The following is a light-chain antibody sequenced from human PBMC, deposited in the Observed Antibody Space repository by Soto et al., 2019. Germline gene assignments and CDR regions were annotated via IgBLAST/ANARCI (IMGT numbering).Light chain of an antibody. V-gene: IGLV2-14*03. CDR2: HVT. J-gene: IGLJ1*01. Sequence: QSALAQPASVSGSPGQSITISCTGTSSVVGGYNYVSWYQHHPGKAPKLMIYHVTVRPSGVSNRFSGSKSDDTASLTISGLQAEDEADYYCASFTSTYSYVFGTGTKVTVL. CDR1: SSVVGGYNY. CDR3: ASFTSTYSYV.